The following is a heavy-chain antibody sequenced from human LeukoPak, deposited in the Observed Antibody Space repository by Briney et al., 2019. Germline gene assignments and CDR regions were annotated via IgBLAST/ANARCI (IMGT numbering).Heavy chain of an antibody. J-gene: IGHJ4*02. CDR1: GFTFSSYA. D-gene: IGHD3-10*01. CDR3: VKNYCYGSGSYLQVPY. Sequence: GGSLRLSCSASGFTFSSYAMHWVRQAPGKGLEYVSAISSNGGSKYYADSVKGRFTISRDNSKNTLYLQMSSLRAEDTAVYYCVKNYCYGSGSYLQVPYWGQGTLVTVSS. CDR2: ISSNGGSK. V-gene: IGHV3-64D*06.